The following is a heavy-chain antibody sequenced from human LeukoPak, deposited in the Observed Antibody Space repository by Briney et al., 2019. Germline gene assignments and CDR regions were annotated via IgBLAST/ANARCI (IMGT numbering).Heavy chain of an antibody. CDR1: GIPFSDYY. Sequence: GGSLRLSCVVSGIPFSDYYMNWIRQAPGKGLEWISYISSSSSYTDYADSVKGRFTISRDNAKSALYLQMNSLRLEDTAVYYCAAGAAADFWGQGTLVTVSS. J-gene: IGHJ4*02. CDR2: ISSSSSYT. CDR3: AAGAAADF. V-gene: IGHV3-11*03. D-gene: IGHD6-13*01.